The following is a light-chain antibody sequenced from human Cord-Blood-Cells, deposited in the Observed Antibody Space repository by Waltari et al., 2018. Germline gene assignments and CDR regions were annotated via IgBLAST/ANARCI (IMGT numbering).Light chain of an antibody. Sequence: DIVMTQSPDSLAVSLGERAPLNCKSSQSVLYSSNNKNYLAWYQQKPGQPPKLLIYWASTRESGVPDRFSGSGSGTDFTLTISSLQAEDVAVYYCQQYYSTPHTFGQGTKLEIK. CDR1: QSVLYSSNNKNY. CDR3: QQYYSTPHT. J-gene: IGKJ2*01. CDR2: WAS. V-gene: IGKV4-1*01.